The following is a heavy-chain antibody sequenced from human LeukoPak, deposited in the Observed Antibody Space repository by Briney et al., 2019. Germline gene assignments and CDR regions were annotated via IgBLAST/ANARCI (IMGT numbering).Heavy chain of an antibody. J-gene: IGHJ3*02. CDR3: ARVLLERPGIDSFDI. V-gene: IGHV3-48*01. D-gene: IGHD1-1*01. Sequence: GGSLRLSCVASGFSLGRYSMDWVRQAPGQGLEWVSHINSGSSIIYYADSVKGRFTISRDNAGNSLYLQMNSLRADDTAVYYCARVLLERPGIDSFDIRGQGTMVTVS. CDR2: INSGSSII. CDR1: GFSLGRYS.